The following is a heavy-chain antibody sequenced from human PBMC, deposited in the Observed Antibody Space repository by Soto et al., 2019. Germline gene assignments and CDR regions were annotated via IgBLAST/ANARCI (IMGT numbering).Heavy chain of an antibody. J-gene: IGHJ3*02. CDR1: AWAISSAYF. Sequence: SETLSLTCAPCAWAISSAYFWDWILQPREKGLEWIATIFHTNGTYYTTSLKSRVTISVDTSNNQFSLRLTSVTAADTALYFCARTWLAGGTPADAFDIWGQGTMVTVSS. CDR3: ARTWLAGGTPADAFDI. CDR2: IFHTNGT. D-gene: IGHD2-15*01. V-gene: IGHV4-38-2*01.